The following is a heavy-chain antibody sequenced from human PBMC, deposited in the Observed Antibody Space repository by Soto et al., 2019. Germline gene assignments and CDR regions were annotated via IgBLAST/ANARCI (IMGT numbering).Heavy chain of an antibody. V-gene: IGHV3-30-3*01. J-gene: IGHJ4*02. CDR2: ISYDGSNK. D-gene: IGHD1-26*01. CDR1: GFTFSSYA. CDR3: ARDKKGGVGATIAY. Sequence: LSLTCAASGFTFSSYAMHWVRQAPGKGLEWVAVISYDGSNKYYADSVKGRFTISRDNSKNTLYLQMNSLRAEDTAVYYCARDKKGGVGATIAYWGQGTLVTVSS.